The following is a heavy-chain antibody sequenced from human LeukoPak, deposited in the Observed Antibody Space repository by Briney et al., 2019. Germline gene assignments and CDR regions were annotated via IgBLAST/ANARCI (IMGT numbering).Heavy chain of an antibody. D-gene: IGHD3-10*01. J-gene: IGHJ2*01. CDR1: GFIVSNIY. V-gene: IGHV3-53*01. CDR3: ARESSGQGLWYLDL. CDR2: IYSGGGT. Sequence: GGSLRLSCAASGFIVSNIYMSWVRQAPGKGLEWVSVIYSGGGTHFADSVKGRFTISRDNNKNILYLQMNSLRAEDTAVYFCARESSGQGLWYLDLWGRGTPLTVSS.